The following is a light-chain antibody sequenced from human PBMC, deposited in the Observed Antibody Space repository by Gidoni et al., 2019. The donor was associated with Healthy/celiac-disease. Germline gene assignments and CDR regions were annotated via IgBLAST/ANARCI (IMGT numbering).Light chain of an antibody. J-gene: IGLJ2*01. V-gene: IGLV3-1*01. Sequence: SYELTQPPSVSVSPGQTASITCSGDKLGDKYACWYQQKPGQSPVLVIYQDSKRPSGIPERFSGSNSGNTATLTISGTQAMDEADYYCQAWDSKNVVFGGGTKLTV. CDR3: QAWDSKNVV. CDR1: KLGDKY. CDR2: QDS.